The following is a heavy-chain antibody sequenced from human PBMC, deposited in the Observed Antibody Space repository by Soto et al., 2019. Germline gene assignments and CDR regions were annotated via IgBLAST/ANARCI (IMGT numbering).Heavy chain of an antibody. V-gene: IGHV4-31*03. CDR3: ARGSITIFGVVHDY. CDR1: GGSISSGGYY. D-gene: IGHD3-3*01. J-gene: IGHJ4*02. Sequence: SETLSLTCTVSGGSISSGGYYWSWIRQHPGKGLEWIGYIYYSGSTYYNPSLKSRVTISVDTSKNQFSLKLSAVTAADTAVYYCARGSITIFGVVHDYWGQGTLVTVSS. CDR2: IYYSGST.